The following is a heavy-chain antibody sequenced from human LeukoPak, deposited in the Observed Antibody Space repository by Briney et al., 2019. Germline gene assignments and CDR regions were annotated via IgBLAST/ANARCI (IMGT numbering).Heavy chain of an antibody. Sequence: PGGSLRLSCAASGFTFSDHYMDWVRQAPGKGLEWVGRTRNKANSYTTEYAASVKGRFSISRDDSKNSLYLQMNSLKTEDTAVYYCARDYYDSSGYYYLDYWGQGTLVTVSS. V-gene: IGHV3-72*01. D-gene: IGHD3-22*01. J-gene: IGHJ4*02. CDR2: TRNKANSYTT. CDR3: ARDYYDSSGYYYLDY. CDR1: GFTFSDHY.